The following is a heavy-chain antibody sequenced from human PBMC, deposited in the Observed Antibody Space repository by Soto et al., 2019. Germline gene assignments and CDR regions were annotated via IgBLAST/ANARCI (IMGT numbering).Heavy chain of an antibody. J-gene: IGHJ5*02. CDR2: ISAYNGNT. V-gene: IGHV1-18*01. Sequence: ASVKVSCKASGYTFTSYGISWVRQAPGQGLEWMGWISAYNGNTNYAQKLQGRVTMTTDTSTSTAYMELRSLRSDDTAVYYCARDPSLGYCTNGVCYKGNWFDPWGQGTMVTV. CDR1: GYTFTSYG. D-gene: IGHD2-8*01. CDR3: ARDPSLGYCTNGVCYKGNWFDP.